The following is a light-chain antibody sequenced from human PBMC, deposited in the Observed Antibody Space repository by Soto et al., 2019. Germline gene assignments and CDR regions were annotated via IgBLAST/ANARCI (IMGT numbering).Light chain of an antibody. Sequence: DIQMTQSPSTLSASVGDSVTITCRASQSIGAWLAWYQQKPGKAPKLLIYKASTLQTGVPSRFDGSGSGTEFTLTISSLQPDDFATYYCQQYDSFSTFAQGTKLEIK. V-gene: IGKV1-5*03. CDR3: QQYDSFST. CDR1: QSIGAW. CDR2: KAS. J-gene: IGKJ2*01.